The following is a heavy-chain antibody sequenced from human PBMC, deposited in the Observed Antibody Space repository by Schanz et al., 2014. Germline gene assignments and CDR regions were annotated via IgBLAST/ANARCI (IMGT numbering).Heavy chain of an antibody. J-gene: IGHJ4*02. D-gene: IGHD1-1*01. CDR2: ISGSGGST. V-gene: IGHV3-23*04. CDR3: AKKVPAYNPFDS. Sequence: ERLVESGGGVVQPGRSLRLSCAASGFTFSSYAMSWVRQAPGKGLEWVSAISGSGGSTYYADSVRGRFTISRDNSKNTLYLQMDSLRAEDTAVYFCAKKVPAYNPFDSWGQGTLVTVSS. CDR1: GFTFSSYA.